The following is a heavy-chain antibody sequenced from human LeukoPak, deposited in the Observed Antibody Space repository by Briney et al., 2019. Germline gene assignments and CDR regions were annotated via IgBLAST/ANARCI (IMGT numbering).Heavy chain of an antibody. CDR2: VYTNGST. V-gene: IGHV4-4*07. Sequence: PSETLSLTCTVPGGSISSYYWSWIRQPAGKGLEWIGRVYTNGSTNYNPSLKSRVTMSVDTSKSQVSLKLSSVTAADTAIYYCARTRGHGAFDYWGQGTLVTVSS. CDR1: GGSISSYY. D-gene: IGHD3-10*01. CDR3: ARTRGHGAFDY. J-gene: IGHJ4*02.